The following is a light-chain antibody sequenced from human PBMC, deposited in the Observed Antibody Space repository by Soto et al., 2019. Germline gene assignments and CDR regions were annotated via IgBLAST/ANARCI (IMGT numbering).Light chain of an antibody. J-gene: IGKJ3*01. CDR2: RAS. Sequence: DLQMTQSPSTLSASVGDRVTITCRASQRISNWLAWYQQKPGKAPKLVIYRASTLESGVPSRLSGSGSGTEFTLTISSLQPDDFATYFCQQYNSYSGTFGPGTKVDIK. CDR1: QRISNW. CDR3: QQYNSYSGT. V-gene: IGKV1-5*03.